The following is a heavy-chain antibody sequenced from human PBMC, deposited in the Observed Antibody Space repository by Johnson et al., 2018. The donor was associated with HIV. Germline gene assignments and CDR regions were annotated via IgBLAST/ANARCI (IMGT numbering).Heavy chain of an antibody. D-gene: IGHD1-26*01. CDR1: GFIFNEYA. V-gene: IGHV3-13*01. Sequence: VQLVESGGGLVQPGGSLRLSCAASGFIFNEYAMHWVRQTTGKGLEWVSVIDTAGDTYYAGSVKGRFTISRDNSKNTLYLQMNSLRAEDTAVYYCAKDSSGSFVIPSGAFDIWGQGTMVTVSS. CDR2: IDTAGDT. CDR3: AKDSSGSFVIPSGAFDI. J-gene: IGHJ3*02.